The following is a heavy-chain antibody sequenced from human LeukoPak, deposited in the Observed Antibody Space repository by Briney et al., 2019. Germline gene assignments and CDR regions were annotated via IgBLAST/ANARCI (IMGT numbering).Heavy chain of an antibody. CDR3: AREDIVVVPAAIDP. Sequence: SQTLSLTCTVSGGSISSGDYYWSWVRQPPGKGLGWIGYIYYSVSTYYSPALKTRATISVDTSKNQFSPKLSSVTAADTAVYYCAREDIVVVPAAIDPWGQGTLVTVS. CDR2: IYYSVST. V-gene: IGHV4-30-4*08. J-gene: IGHJ5*02. D-gene: IGHD2-2*01. CDR1: GGSISSGDYY.